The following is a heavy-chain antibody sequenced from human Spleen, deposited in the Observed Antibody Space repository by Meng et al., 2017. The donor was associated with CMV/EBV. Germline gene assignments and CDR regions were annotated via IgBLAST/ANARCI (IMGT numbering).Heavy chain of an antibody. J-gene: IGHJ4*02. D-gene: IGHD6-19*01. CDR1: GFTFSRFS. CDR3: ARDPPRLLAVAGTLGY. CDR2: ISGSYI. V-gene: IGHV3-21*01. Sequence: GESLKISCTASGFTFSRFSMNWVRQAPGKGLEWVSSISGSYIYYADSVKGRFTISRDNAKNSLYLQMNSLRAEDTAVYYCARDPPRLLAVAGTLGYWGQGTLVTVSS.